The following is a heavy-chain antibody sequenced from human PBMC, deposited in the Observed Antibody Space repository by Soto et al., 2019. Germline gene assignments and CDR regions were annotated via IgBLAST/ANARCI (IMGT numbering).Heavy chain of an antibody. J-gene: IGHJ6*02. D-gene: IGHD3-10*01. Sequence: SETLSLTCTVSVGSISSYYWSWMRQPPGKGLEWIGYIYYSGSTNYNPSLKGRVTISVDTSKNQFSLKLSSVTAADTAVYYCARDRLPNYYYGSGSYAYYYGMDVWGQGTTVTVSS. CDR3: ARDRLPNYYYGSGSYAYYYGMDV. CDR2: IYYSGST. CDR1: VGSISSYY. V-gene: IGHV4-59*01.